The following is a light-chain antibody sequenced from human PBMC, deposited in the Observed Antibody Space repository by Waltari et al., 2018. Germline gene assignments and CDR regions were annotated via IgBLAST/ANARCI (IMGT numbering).Light chain of an antibody. V-gene: IGKV1-27*01. CDR2: SAS. CDR1: QDIYNY. CDR3: QKYKSAPFT. J-gene: IGKJ3*01. Sequence: DIQMTHSPSSLSASVRDRLTITCRASQDIYNYLAWYQQKPGKVPNLLIYSASTLQSGVPSRFSGSGSGTDFTLTISGLQPEDVATYYCQKYKSAPFTFGPGTKVEIK.